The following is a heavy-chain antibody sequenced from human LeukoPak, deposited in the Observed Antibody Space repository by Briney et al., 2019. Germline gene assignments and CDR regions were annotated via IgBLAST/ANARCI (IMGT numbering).Heavy chain of an antibody. CDR1: GYSINSGYY. Sequence: SETLSLTCAVSGYSINSGYYWGWIRQPPGKGLEWIGSIYHSGSTYYNPPLKSRVTISVDTSKNQFSLRLSSVTAADTAVYYCARLVGARSQADYWGQGTLVTVSS. V-gene: IGHV4-38-2*01. CDR2: IYHSGST. D-gene: IGHD1-26*01. CDR3: ARLVGARSQADY. J-gene: IGHJ4*02.